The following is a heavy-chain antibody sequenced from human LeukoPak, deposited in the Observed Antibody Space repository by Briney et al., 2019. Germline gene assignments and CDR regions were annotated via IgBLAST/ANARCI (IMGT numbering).Heavy chain of an antibody. D-gene: IGHD3-3*01. J-gene: IGHJ5*02. CDR2: IRYDGSNK. V-gene: IGHV3-30*02. CDR1: GFTFSSYG. Sequence: GGSLRLSCAASGFTFSSYGMHWVRQAPGKGLEGVAFIRYDGSNKYYADSVKGRFTISRDNSKNTLYLQMNSLRAEDTAVYYCAKPYYDFWSGYWGDWFDPWGQGALVTVSS. CDR3: AKPYYDFWSGYWGDWFDP.